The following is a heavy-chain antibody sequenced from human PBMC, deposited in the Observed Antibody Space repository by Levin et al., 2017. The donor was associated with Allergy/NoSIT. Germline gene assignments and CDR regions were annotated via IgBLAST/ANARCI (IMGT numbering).Heavy chain of an antibody. Sequence: QTGGSLRLSCAASGFTFRNYWMGWVRQAPGKGLEWVANINDDGDKTYHVDSVKGRFAIFRDNSENSLYLQMNSLRTEDTAVYYCTRDSDFIASYAQYWGQGILVTVSS. CDR2: INDDGDKT. J-gene: IGHJ4*02. V-gene: IGHV3-7*01. CDR1: GFTFRNYW. CDR3: TRDSDFIASYAQY. D-gene: IGHD2-21*02.